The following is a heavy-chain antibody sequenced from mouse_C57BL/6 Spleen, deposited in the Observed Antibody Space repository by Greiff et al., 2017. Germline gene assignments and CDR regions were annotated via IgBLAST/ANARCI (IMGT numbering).Heavy chain of an antibody. D-gene: IGHD3-3*01. CDR1: GYSFTGYY. CDR2: INPCTGGT. CDR3: ARWADSSFAY. V-gene: IGHV1-42*01. Sequence: EVQLQQSGPELVKPGASVKISCKASGYSFTGYYMNWVKQSPEKSLEWIGEINPCTGGTTYNQKFKTKATLTVDTSSSTAYMQLKSLTSEDSAFYYCARWADSSFAYWGQGTLVTVSA. J-gene: IGHJ3*01.